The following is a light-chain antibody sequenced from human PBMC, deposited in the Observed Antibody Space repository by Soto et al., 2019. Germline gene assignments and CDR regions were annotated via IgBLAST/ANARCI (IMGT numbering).Light chain of an antibody. CDR2: GAS. J-gene: IGKJ1*01. CDR1: QNVATN. Sequence: IVMTQSPATLSESPGDRATLSCRASQNVATNVAWYQQKPGQAPRLLIYGASIRATGVPARFSGSGSGTEFTLTIDSLQSEDFAVFYCHQSTSGLRTFGRGTRVEV. CDR3: HQSTSGLRT. V-gene: IGKV3-15*01.